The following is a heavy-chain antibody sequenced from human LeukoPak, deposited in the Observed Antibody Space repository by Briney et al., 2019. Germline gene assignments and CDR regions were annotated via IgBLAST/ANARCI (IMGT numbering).Heavy chain of an antibody. J-gene: IGHJ4*02. V-gene: IGHV4-59*12. CDR2: IYYSGST. D-gene: IGHD3-3*01. CDR1: GGSISSYY. Sequence: PSETLSLTCTVSGGSISSYYWSWIRQPPGKGLEWIGYIYYSGSTNYNPSLKSRVTISVDTSKNQFSLKLSSVTAADTAVYYCARRRITIFGVVMPFEVWGQGTLVTVSS. CDR3: ARRRITIFGVVMPFEV.